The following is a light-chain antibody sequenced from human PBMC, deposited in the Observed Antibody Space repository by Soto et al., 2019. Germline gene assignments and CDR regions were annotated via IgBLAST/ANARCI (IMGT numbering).Light chain of an antibody. J-gene: IGLJ1*01. CDR2: DVN. CDR3: CSYAGAYSYV. CDR1: NSDVGAYNY. Sequence: SALTQPRSVSGSPGQSVTVSCTGTNSDVGAYNYVSWYQHHPGKAPKLMIYDVNKRPSGVPDRFSGSKSGNTASLTISGLQAEDEADYYCCSYAGAYSYVFGVGTKLTVL. V-gene: IGLV2-11*01.